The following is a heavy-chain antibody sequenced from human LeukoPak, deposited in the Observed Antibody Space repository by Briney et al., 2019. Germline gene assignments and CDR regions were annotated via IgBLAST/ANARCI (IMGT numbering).Heavy chain of an antibody. D-gene: IGHD3-10*01. CDR2: INPNSGGT. CDR3: ARGGYYGSGSPPADY. CDR1: GYTFTGYY. J-gene: IGHJ4*02. V-gene: IGHV1-2*04. Sequence: ASVKVSCKASGYTFTGYYMHWLRQAPGQGLEWMGWINPNSGGTNYAQKFQGWVTMTRDTSISTAYMELSRLRSDDTAVYYCARGGYYGSGSPPADYWGQGTLVTVSS.